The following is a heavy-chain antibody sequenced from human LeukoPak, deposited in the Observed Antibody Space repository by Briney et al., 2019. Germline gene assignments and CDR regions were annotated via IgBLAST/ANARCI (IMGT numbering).Heavy chain of an antibody. CDR2: INHSGIT. CDR1: GGSFSGYY. CDR3: ANYES. J-gene: IGHJ4*02. Sequence: SETLSLTCAVYGGSFSGYYWSWIRQPPGKGLEWIGEINHSGITNYNPSLKSRFTILVDTSKNQFSLKVNSVTAADTAVYYCANYESWGQGTQVTVSS. V-gene: IGHV4-34*01.